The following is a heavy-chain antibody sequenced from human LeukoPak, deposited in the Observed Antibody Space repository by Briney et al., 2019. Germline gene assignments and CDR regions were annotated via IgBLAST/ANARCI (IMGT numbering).Heavy chain of an antibody. D-gene: IGHD3-9*01. CDR1: GFTFSSYG. V-gene: IGHV3-48*01. Sequence: PGGSLRLSCAASGFTFSSYGMNWVRQAPGKGLEWVSYISGTSSSIYYADSVKGRFTISRDNAKNSLYLQMNSLRAEDTAVYYCARLTGDAFDIWGQGTMLTVSS. CDR2: ISGTSSSI. J-gene: IGHJ3*02. CDR3: ARLTGDAFDI.